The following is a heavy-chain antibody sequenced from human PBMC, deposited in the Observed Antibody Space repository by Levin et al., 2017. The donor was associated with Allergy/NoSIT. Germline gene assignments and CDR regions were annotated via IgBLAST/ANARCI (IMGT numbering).Heavy chain of an antibody. CDR1: GGSISSSSYY. D-gene: IGHD3-16*01. J-gene: IGHJ4*02. Sequence: SCTVSGGSISSSSYYWGWIRQPPGKGLEWIGSFYYSGSTYYNPSLKSRVTISVDTSKNQFSLKLSSVTAADTAVYYWARDNGVSTFGRGDFDYWGQGTLVTVSS. CDR3: ARDNGVSTFGRGDFDY. V-gene: IGHV4-39*07. CDR2: FYYSGST.